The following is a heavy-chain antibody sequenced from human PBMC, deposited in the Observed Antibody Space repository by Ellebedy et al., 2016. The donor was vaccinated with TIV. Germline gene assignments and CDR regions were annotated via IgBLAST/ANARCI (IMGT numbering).Heavy chain of an antibody. J-gene: IGHJ4*02. CDR3: ARGGVVAGADY. D-gene: IGHD6-19*01. Sequence: GGSLRLSCAASGFTFSTYWMNWVRQAPGKGLEWVANINQDGSAKYYVDSVKGRFTISRDNAKNSLSLQMNNRGGEDTAVYYCARGGVVAGADYWGQGTLVTVSS. V-gene: IGHV3-7*03. CDR1: GFTFSTYW. CDR2: INQDGSAK.